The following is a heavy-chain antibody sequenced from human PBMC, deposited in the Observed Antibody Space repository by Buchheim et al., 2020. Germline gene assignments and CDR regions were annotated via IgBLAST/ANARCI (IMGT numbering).Heavy chain of an antibody. V-gene: IGHV3-48*01. D-gene: IGHD1-26*01. CDR2: IHSSGSSM. Sequence: EVQLVESGGGLVQPGGSLRLSCAASGFTFTSCSMNWVRQAPGKRLEWISYIHSSGSSMYYAESVKGRFTISRDKAKNSMYPQMNSLRAEDTAVYYCATEGSGSYSPYWGQGTL. J-gene: IGHJ4*02. CDR3: ATEGSGSYSPY. CDR1: GFTFTSCS.